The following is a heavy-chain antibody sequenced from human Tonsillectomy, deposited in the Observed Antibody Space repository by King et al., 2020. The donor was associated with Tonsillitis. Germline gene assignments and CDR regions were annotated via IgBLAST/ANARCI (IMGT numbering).Heavy chain of an antibody. J-gene: IGHJ5*02. Sequence: QVQLQQWGAGLLKPSETLSLTCAVSGGSFSGYYWSWIRQPPGKGLEWIGEINHSGSTNYNPSLKSRVTISVDTSKNQFSLKLSSVTAADTAVYYCARVSRARGIAAAGNWFDPWGQGTLVTVSS. CDR3: ARVSRARGIAAAGNWFDP. D-gene: IGHD6-13*01. V-gene: IGHV4-34*01. CDR2: INHSGST. CDR1: GGSFSGYY.